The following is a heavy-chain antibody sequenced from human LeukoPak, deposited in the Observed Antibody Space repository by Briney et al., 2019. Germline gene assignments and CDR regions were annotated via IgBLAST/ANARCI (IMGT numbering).Heavy chain of an antibody. V-gene: IGHV1-18*01. D-gene: IGHD6-13*01. CDR2: ISAYNGNT. Sequence: ASVKVSCKASGYSFTSYGITWVRQAPGQGLEWMGWISAYNGNTNYAQKLQGRVTMTTDTSTSTAYMELRSLRSDDTAVYYCARYSSSWCFDYWGQGTLVTVSS. J-gene: IGHJ4*02. CDR3: ARYSSSWCFDY. CDR1: GYSFTSYG.